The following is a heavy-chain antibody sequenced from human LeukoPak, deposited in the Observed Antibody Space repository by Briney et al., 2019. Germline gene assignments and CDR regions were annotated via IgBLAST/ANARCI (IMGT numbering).Heavy chain of an antibody. J-gene: IGHJ6*02. D-gene: IGHD2-2*02. CDR2: IYSGGST. V-gene: IGHV3-66*01. CDR3: ARDLLYQLLYNPYYYYGMDV. CDR1: GFTVSSNY. Sequence: GGSLRLSCAASGFTVSSNYMSWVRQAPGKGLEWVSVIYSGGSTYYADSVKGRFTISRDNSKNTLYLQMNSLRAEDTAVYYCARDLLYQLLYNPYYYYGMDVWGQGTTVTVSS.